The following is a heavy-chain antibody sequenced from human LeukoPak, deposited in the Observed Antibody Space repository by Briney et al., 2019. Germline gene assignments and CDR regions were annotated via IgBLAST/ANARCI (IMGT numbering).Heavy chain of an antibody. CDR1: GYTFTSYG. D-gene: IGHD3-16*01. Sequence: GASVKVSCKASGYTFTSYGISWVRQAPGRGLEWMGWISAYNGNTNYAQKLQGRVTMTTDTSTSTAYMELRSLRSDDTAVYYCARGGEGTENYDYVWGSYPFDYWGQGTLVTVSS. CDR3: ARGGEGTENYDYVWGSYPFDY. CDR2: ISAYNGNT. V-gene: IGHV1-18*01. J-gene: IGHJ4*02.